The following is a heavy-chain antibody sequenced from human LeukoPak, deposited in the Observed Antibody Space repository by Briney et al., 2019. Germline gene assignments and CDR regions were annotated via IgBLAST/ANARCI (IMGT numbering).Heavy chain of an antibody. J-gene: IGHJ5*02. CDR3: ASLLGAPPRTWFDP. CDR2: IYYSGST. D-gene: IGHD1-26*01. Sequence: SETLSLTCTVSGGSISSGGYYWSWIRQHPGKGLEWIGYIYYSGSTYYNPSLKSRVTMSVDTSKNQFSLKLSSVTAADTAVYYCASLLGAPPRTWFDPWGQGTLVTVSS. V-gene: IGHV4-31*03. CDR1: GGSISSGGYY.